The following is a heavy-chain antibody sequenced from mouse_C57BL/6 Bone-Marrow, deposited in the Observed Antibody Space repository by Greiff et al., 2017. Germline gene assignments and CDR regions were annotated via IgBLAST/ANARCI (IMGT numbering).Heavy chain of an antibody. CDR1: GYTFTSYG. J-gene: IGHJ2*01. CDR3: ARLTYYYGSTYFDY. CDR2: IYPRSGNT. V-gene: IGHV1-81*01. D-gene: IGHD1-1*01. Sequence: VQLQQSGAELARPGASVKLSCKASGYTFTSYGISWVKQRTGQGLEWIGEIYPRSGNTYYNEKFKGKATLTADKASSTAYMELRSLTSEDSAVYFYARLTYYYGSTYFDYWGQGTTLTVSS.